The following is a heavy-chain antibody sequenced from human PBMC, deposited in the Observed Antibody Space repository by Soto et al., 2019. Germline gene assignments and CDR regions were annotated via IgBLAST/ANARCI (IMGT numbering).Heavy chain of an antibody. CDR1: GYTFTSYN. CDR3: ARELRTNYGSGYPGYGMDV. V-gene: IGHV1-46*01. Sequence: ASVKVSCKASGYTFTSYNMCWVRQAPGQGLDWMAIINPSGGRTNYAQKFQGRITMTRDTSTSTVYMELTSLRSEDTAVYYCARELRTNYGSGYPGYGMDVWGQGTTVTVSS. CDR2: INPSGGRT. J-gene: IGHJ6*02. D-gene: IGHD3-10*01.